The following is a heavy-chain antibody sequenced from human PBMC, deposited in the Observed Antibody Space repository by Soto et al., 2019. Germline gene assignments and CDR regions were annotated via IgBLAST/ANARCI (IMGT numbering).Heavy chain of an antibody. J-gene: IGHJ4*02. CDR1: GGSIRNGDYY. V-gene: IGHV4-39*01. D-gene: IGHD3-22*01. CDR2: VYYSGTT. CDR3: ASRLTYYYDSSGSLGY. Sequence: SETLSLTCTVSGGSIRNGDYYWGWIRQPPGKGLEWIGYVYYSGTTYSHPSLKSRVTISVDTSKNQFSLKLSSVTAADTAVYYCASRLTYYYDSSGSLGYWGQGTLVTVSS.